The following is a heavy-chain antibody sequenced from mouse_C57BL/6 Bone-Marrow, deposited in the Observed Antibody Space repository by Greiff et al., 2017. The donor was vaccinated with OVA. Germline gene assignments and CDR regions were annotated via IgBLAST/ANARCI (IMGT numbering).Heavy chain of an antibody. D-gene: IGHD1-3*01. V-gene: IGHV1-69*01. Sequence: VQLQQPGAELVMPGASVKLSCEASGYTFTSYWMHWVKQRPGQGLEWIGEIDPSDSYTNYNQKFKGKSTLTVDKSSSTAYMQLSSLTSEDSAVYYCARRDNYYFDYWGQGTTLTVSS. CDR3: ARRDNYYFDY. CDR1: GYTFTSYW. CDR2: IDPSDSYT. J-gene: IGHJ2*01.